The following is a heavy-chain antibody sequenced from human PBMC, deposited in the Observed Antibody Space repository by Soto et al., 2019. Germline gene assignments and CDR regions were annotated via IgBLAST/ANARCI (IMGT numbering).Heavy chain of an antibody. CDR1: GYTFSSYP. Sequence: AASVKVSCKASGYTFSSYPLHWVRQAPGQRLEWMGWINTGDGNTKYSEKFQGRVTITRDTSASTAYMELSSLRSEDTAVYYCARPYSGYDRPFDYWGQGTLVTVSS. D-gene: IGHD5-12*01. V-gene: IGHV1-3*04. CDR2: INTGDGNT. J-gene: IGHJ4*02. CDR3: ARPYSGYDRPFDY.